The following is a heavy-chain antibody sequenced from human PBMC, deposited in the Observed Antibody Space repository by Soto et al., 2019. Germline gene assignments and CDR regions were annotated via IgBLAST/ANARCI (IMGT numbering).Heavy chain of an antibody. J-gene: IGHJ6*02. CDR3: AKDAFCSGGSCYSYYYYYGMDV. V-gene: IGHV3-23*01. CDR1: GFTFSSYA. D-gene: IGHD2-15*01. CDR2: ISGSGGST. Sequence: PGGSLRLSCAASGFTFSSYAMSWVRQAPGKGLERASAISGSGGSTYYADSVKGRFTISRDNSKNTLYLQMNSLRAEDTAVYYCAKDAFCSGGSCYSYYYYYGMDVWGQGTTVPVSS.